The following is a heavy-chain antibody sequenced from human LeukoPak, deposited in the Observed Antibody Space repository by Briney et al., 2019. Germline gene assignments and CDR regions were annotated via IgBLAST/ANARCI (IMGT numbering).Heavy chain of an antibody. Sequence: GGSLRLSCAASGFTFSTSGMHWVRQAPGKGLEWVAVIWYDGSNKHYAESVKGRFSISRDNSKSTLYLQMNSLRAENTAVYYCARARGVSTGYRPIDYWGQGTLVTVSS. V-gene: IGHV3-33*01. D-gene: IGHD3-22*01. CDR3: ARARGVSTGYRPIDY. J-gene: IGHJ4*02. CDR1: GFTFSTSG. CDR2: IWYDGSNK.